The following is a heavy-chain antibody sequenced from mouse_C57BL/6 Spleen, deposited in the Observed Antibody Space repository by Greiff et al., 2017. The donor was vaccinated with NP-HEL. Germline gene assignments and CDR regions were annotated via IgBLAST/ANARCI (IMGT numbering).Heavy chain of an antibody. D-gene: IGHD2-1*01. CDR2: IYPGDGDT. Sequence: VQLQQSGPELVKPGASVKISCKASGYAFSSSWMNWVKQRPGKGLEWIGRIYPGDGDTNYNGKFKGKATLTADKSSSTAYMQLSSLTSEDSAVYFCARWGRGNYEDDYAMDYWGQGTSVTVSS. CDR1: GYAFSSSW. J-gene: IGHJ4*01. CDR3: ARWGRGNYEDDYAMDY. V-gene: IGHV1-82*01.